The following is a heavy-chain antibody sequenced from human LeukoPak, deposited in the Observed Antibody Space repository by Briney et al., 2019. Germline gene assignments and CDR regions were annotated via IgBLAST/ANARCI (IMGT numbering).Heavy chain of an antibody. J-gene: IGHJ4*02. Sequence: ASVKVSCKASGYTFTSYGISWVRQAPGQGLEWMGWISAYNGNTNYAQKLQGRVTMTTDTSTSTAYMELRSLRSDDTAVYYCAREVHYGSGSSPSYYFDYWGQGTLVTVSS. D-gene: IGHD3-10*01. CDR3: AREVHYGSGSSPSYYFDY. CDR1: GYTFTSYG. V-gene: IGHV1-18*01. CDR2: ISAYNGNT.